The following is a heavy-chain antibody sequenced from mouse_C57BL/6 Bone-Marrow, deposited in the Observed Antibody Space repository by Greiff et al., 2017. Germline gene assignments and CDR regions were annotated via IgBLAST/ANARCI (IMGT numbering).Heavy chain of an antibody. D-gene: IGHD1-1*01. J-gene: IGHJ3*01. V-gene: IGHV8-8*01. CDR3: ARIDAFYYYGSSYPFAY. CDR2: IWWDDDK. CDR1: GFSLSTFGMG. Sequence: ESGPGILQPSQTLSLTCSFSGFSLSTFGMGVGWIRQPSGKGLEWLAHIWWDDDKYYNPALKSRLTISKDTSKNQVFLKIANVDTADTATYYCARIDAFYYYGSSYPFAYWGQGTLVTVSA.